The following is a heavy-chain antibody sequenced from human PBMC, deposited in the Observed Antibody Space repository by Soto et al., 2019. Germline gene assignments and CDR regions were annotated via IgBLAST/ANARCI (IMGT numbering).Heavy chain of an antibody. CDR3: MSDITRTLAAS. J-gene: IGHJ5*02. CDR2: ITYDGRNK. CDR1: GFTFSNYG. Sequence: QGQLVESGGGAVQPGRSLRLSCAGSGFTFSNYGLHWVRQAPGKGLEWVAVITYDGRNKYYAESVKGRFTISRDKSENTMYLEMKSLRSEDTGVYYCMSDITRTLAASWGQVTLVTVSA. D-gene: IGHD2-15*01. V-gene: IGHV3-30*03.